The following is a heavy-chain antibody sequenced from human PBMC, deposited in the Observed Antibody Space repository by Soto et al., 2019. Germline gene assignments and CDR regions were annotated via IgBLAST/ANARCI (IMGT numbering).Heavy chain of an antibody. CDR3: AGGGGYYYYYYYYMDV. CDR1: GGTFSSYT. CDR2: IIPILGIA. Sequence: QVQLVQSGAEVKKPGSSVKVSCKASGGTFSSYTISWVRQAPGQGLEWMGRIIPILGIANYAQKFQGRVTITADKSTSTAYMELSSLRSEDTAVYYCAGGGGYYYYYYYYMDVWGKGTTVTVSS. V-gene: IGHV1-69*02. D-gene: IGHD4-17*01. J-gene: IGHJ6*03.